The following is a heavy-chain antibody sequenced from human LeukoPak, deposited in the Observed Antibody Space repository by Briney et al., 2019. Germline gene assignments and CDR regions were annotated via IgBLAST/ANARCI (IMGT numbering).Heavy chain of an antibody. D-gene: IGHD3-22*01. J-gene: IGHJ4*02. V-gene: IGHV3-30*04. Sequence: PGGSLRLSCAASGFTFSSYAMHWVRLAPGKGLEWVAVISYDGSNKYYADSVKGRFTISRDNSKNTLYLQMNSLRAEDTAVYYCARAYYYDSSGSPAYWGQGTLVTVSS. CDR1: GFTFSSYA. CDR3: ARAYYYDSSGSPAY. CDR2: ISYDGSNK.